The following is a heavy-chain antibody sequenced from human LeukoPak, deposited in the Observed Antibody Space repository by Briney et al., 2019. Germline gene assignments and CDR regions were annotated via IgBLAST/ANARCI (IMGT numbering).Heavy chain of an antibody. Sequence: GGSLRLSCAASGFTFSDFYMSWIRQAPGKGLEWVSYISSSGSTIYYAGSVKGRFTISRDNAKNSLYLQMNSLRAEDTAVYYCARRRYNWNAIDYWGQGTLVTVSS. CDR1: GFTFSDFY. CDR2: ISSSGSTI. V-gene: IGHV3-11*01. CDR3: ARRRYNWNAIDY. D-gene: IGHD1-20*01. J-gene: IGHJ4*02.